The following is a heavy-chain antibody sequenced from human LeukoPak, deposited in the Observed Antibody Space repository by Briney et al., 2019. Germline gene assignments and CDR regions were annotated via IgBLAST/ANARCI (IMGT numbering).Heavy chain of an antibody. CDR1: GFTFRNYT. Sequence: GGSLRLSCAASGFTFRNYTMHWVRQAPGKALDYVSAISGDGNATYYANSVKGRFTISRDNSKNTVYLQMGSLRAEDMAVYYCASSQDGDHGDYFDYWGQGTLVTVSS. J-gene: IGHJ4*02. V-gene: IGHV3-64*01. CDR3: ASSQDGDHGDYFDY. CDR2: ISGDGNAT. D-gene: IGHD4-17*01.